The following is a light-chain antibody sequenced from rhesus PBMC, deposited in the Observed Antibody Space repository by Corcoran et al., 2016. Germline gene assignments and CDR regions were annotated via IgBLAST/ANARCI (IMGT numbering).Light chain of an antibody. CDR1: QSVGSY. CDR3: QQYKDLLPT. CDR2: SAY. Sequence: EIVMTQSPATLSLSPGEPATLSCRARQSVGSYLAWYQQKPGQAPKLLVHSAYFRATGIPDSFSGSGYKTDFTLTICSLEPEDVGVDHCQQYKDLLPTFGGGTKVEIK. V-gene: IGKV3-40*03. J-gene: IGKJ4*01.